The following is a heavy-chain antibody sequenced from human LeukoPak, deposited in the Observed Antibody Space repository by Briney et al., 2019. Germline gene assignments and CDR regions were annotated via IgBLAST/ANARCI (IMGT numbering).Heavy chain of an antibody. Sequence: PGGSLRLSCAASGFTFSSYAMHWVRQAPGKGLEWVAAISYDGSNKYYADSMKGRFTISRDNSKNTLYLQMNSLRAEDTAVYYCAKDALYYYDSSGYSDYWGQGTLVTVSS. D-gene: IGHD3-22*01. CDR3: AKDALYYYDSSGYSDY. CDR1: GFTFSSYA. V-gene: IGHV3-30*04. CDR2: ISYDGSNK. J-gene: IGHJ4*02.